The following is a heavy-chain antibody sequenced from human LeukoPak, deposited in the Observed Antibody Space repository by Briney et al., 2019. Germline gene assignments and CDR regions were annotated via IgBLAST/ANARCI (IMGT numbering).Heavy chain of an antibody. V-gene: IGHV4-59*01. CDR2: IYYSGST. Sequence: SETLSLTCTVSLGSISKYYWNWIRQPPGKGLEWIGYIYYSGSTNYNPSLKSRVTISVDTSKNQFSLKLSSVTAADTAVYYCARGQGSWYYFDYWGQGTLVTVSS. CDR3: ARGQGSWYYFDY. J-gene: IGHJ4*02. D-gene: IGHD6-13*01. CDR1: LGSISKYY.